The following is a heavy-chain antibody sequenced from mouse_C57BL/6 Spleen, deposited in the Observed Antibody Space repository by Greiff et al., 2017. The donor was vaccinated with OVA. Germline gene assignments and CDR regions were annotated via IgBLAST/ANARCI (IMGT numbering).Heavy chain of an antibody. J-gene: IGHJ2*01. D-gene: IGHD1-1*01. V-gene: IGHV1-15*01. CDR2: IDPETGGT. Sequence: QVQLQQSGAELVRPGASVTLSCKASGYTFTDYEMHWVKQTPVHGLEWIGAIDPETGGTAYNQKFKGKAILTADKSSSTAYMELRSLTSEDSAVYYCTRGSSSYFDYWGKGTTLTVAS. CDR3: TRGSSSYFDY. CDR1: GYTFTDYE.